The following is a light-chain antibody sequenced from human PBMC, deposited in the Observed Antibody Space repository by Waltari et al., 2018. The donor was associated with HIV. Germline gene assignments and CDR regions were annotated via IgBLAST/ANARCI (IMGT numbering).Light chain of an antibody. CDR3: SSYTNTNILI. Sequence: QSALTQPASVSGSPGQSITISCTGTSSDAGGYKNVSWYQHHPGNAPKLIIYEVSNRPSGISNRFSGSKSGNAASLTISGLQAEDESDYFCSSYTNTNILIFGGGTKLTVL. CDR2: EVS. V-gene: IGLV2-14*01. CDR1: SSDAGGYKN. J-gene: IGLJ2*01.